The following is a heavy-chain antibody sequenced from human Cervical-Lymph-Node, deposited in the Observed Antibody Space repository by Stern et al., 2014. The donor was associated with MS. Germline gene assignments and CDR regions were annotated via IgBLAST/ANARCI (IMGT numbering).Heavy chain of an antibody. D-gene: IGHD4-11*01. V-gene: IGHV2-70*13. CDR1: GFSLATSGMC. CDR3: ARIRDDFSNYYFDS. CDR2: IDWDDDK. Sequence: HVTLRESGPALVKPTQTLTLTCTFSGFSLATSGMCVSWIRQPPGKALEWLALIDWDDDKFYNTSLKPRRTISKDASKNQVVLTMTNVDPVDTATYFCARIRDDFSNYYFDSWGQGTLVTVSS. J-gene: IGHJ4*02.